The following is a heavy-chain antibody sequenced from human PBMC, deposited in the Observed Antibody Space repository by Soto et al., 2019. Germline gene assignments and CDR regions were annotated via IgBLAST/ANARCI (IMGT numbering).Heavy chain of an antibody. J-gene: IGHJ3*02. CDR2: IYYSGST. Sequence: QVQLQESGPGLVKPSQTLSLTCTVSGGSISSGGYYWSWIRQHPGKGLEWIGYIYYSGSTYYNPSLKRRGTLSVDTSKNQFSLKLSSVTAADTAVYYCARRLSPYCSSTSCPSGAFDIWGQGTMVTVSS. V-gene: IGHV4-31*03. CDR1: GGSISSGGYY. D-gene: IGHD2-2*01. CDR3: ARRLSPYCSSTSCPSGAFDI.